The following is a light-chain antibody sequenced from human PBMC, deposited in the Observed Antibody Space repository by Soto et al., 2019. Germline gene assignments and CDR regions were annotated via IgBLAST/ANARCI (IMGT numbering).Light chain of an antibody. CDR1: QSISSW. CDR2: DAS. CDR3: QQYNSYPYT. Sequence: DIQMTQSPSTLSASVGARVTITCRASQSISSWLAWYQQKPGKAPKLLIYDASSLESGVPSRFSGSGSGTEFTLTISSLQPDDFATYYCQQYNSYPYTFGQGTKVDIK. V-gene: IGKV1-5*01. J-gene: IGKJ2*01.